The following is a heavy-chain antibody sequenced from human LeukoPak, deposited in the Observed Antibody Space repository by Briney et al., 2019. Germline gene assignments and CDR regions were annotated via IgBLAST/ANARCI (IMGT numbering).Heavy chain of an antibody. V-gene: IGHV3-23*01. CDR1: GFTFSSYV. J-gene: IGHJ5*01. CDR3: ARAVPAAINWFDS. CDR2: LSGTGGST. Sequence: GGSLRLSCAASGFTFSSYVMSWVRQAPGKGLEWVSSLSGTGGSTYYADSVKGWFIISRDNSKNTLYLQMNSLRAEDTAEYYSARAVPAAINWFDSWGQGTLVTVSS. D-gene: IGHD2-2*01.